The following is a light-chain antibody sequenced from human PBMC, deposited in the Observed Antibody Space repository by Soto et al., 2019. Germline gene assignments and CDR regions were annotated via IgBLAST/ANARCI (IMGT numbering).Light chain of an antibody. Sequence: QSVLTQPPSASGTPGQRVTISCSGSSSNIESNTVTWYQQLPGTAPKLVIYSNYDRRSGVPDRFSGSTSGTSASLVIRGLQSEDEADYYCAAWDDILNGYVFGGGTKLTVL. CDR2: SNY. V-gene: IGLV1-44*01. J-gene: IGLJ1*01. CDR3: AAWDDILNGYV. CDR1: SSNIESNT.